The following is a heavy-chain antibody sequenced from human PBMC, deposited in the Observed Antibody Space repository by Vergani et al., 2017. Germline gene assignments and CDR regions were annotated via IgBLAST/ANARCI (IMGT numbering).Heavy chain of an antibody. CDR2: ISYDGSNK. CDR1: GFTFSSYG. D-gene: IGHD2-2*01. Sequence: QVQLVESGGGLVKPGGSLRLSCAASGFTFSSYGMHWVRQAPGKGLEWVAVISYDGSNKYYADSVKGRFTISRDNSKNTLYLQMNSLRAEDTAVYYCARVRDIVVVPAANVDVWGQGTTVTVSS. CDR3: ARVRDIVVVPAANVDV. J-gene: IGHJ6*02. V-gene: IGHV3-30*03.